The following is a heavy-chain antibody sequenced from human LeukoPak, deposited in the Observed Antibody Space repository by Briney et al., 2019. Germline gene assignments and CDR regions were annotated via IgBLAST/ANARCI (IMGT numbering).Heavy chain of an antibody. CDR1: GYSFTSYW. Sequence: PGESLKISCKGSGYSFTSYWIGWVRQMPGKGLEWMGIIYPGDSDTRYSPSFQGQVTISADKSISTAYLQWSSLKASDTAMYYCARSPPDAERGITIFGVVIGAFDIWGQGTMVTVSS. D-gene: IGHD3-3*01. CDR3: ARSPPDAERGITIFGVVIGAFDI. J-gene: IGHJ3*02. V-gene: IGHV5-51*01. CDR2: IYPGDSDT.